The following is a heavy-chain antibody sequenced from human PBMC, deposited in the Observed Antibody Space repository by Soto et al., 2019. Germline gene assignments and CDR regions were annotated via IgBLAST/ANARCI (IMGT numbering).Heavy chain of an antibody. Sequence: QLQLVESGGGVVQPGTSLRLSCAASGFRFKSFVMHWVRQAPGKGLDWVAFTSYDGNNKDYGDSVKGRFTVSRDNSQNTLHLHMGFMRPEDTALYYCARWGTTGGFDLWGQGTLVSVSS. CDR2: TSYDGNNK. CDR1: GFRFKSFV. CDR3: ARWGTTGGFDL. D-gene: IGHD3-16*01. J-gene: IGHJ4*02. V-gene: IGHV3-30*19.